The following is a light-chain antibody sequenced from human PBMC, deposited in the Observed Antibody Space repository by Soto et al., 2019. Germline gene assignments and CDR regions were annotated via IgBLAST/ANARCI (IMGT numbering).Light chain of an antibody. CDR3: QQRSNWPPWT. CDR2: DAS. Sequence: LLTQSPATLSVYPGQSVTLSCRASQSINSYLAWYQQRPGQPSRLLIYDASNRATGIPARFSGSGSGTDFTLTISSLEPEDFAVYYCQQRSNWPPWTFGQGTKVDIK. V-gene: IGKV3-11*01. CDR1: QSINSY. J-gene: IGKJ1*01.